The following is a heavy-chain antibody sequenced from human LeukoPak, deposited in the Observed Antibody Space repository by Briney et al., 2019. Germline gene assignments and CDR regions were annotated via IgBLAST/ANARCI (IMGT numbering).Heavy chain of an antibody. J-gene: IGHJ4*02. Sequence: GGSLRLSCAVSGFTLSGNWMHWVRQVPGEGLVWVSRIDNHGSGTSYADSVRGRFTISRDDAKNTVYLQMNSLRAEDTAVYYCAKDQSLYPSVFDYWGQGTLVTVSS. CDR1: GFTLSGNW. V-gene: IGHV3-74*01. CDR3: AKDQSLYPSVFDY. CDR2: IDNHGSGT. D-gene: IGHD2/OR15-2a*01.